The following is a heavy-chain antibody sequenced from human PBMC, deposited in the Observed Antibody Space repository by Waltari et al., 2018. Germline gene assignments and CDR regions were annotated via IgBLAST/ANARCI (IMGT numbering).Heavy chain of an antibody. V-gene: IGHV4-34*01. D-gene: IGHD2-2*02. CDR2: INHSGST. J-gene: IGHJ6*02. CDR1: GGSFSGYY. CDR3: ARGKFRYCSSTSCYTYYYYYGMDV. Sequence: QVQLQQWGAGLLKPSETLSLTCAVYGGSFSGYYWSWIRQPPGKGLEWIGEINHSGSTNYNPALKSRVTISVDTSKNQFSLKLSAVTAADTAVYYCARGKFRYCSSTSCYTYYYYYGMDVWGQGTTVTVSS.